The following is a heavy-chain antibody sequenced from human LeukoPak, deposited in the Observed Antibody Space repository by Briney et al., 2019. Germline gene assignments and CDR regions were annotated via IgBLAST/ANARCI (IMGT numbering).Heavy chain of an antibody. CDR3: AKVAGYSSGWFGYFDY. D-gene: IGHD6-19*01. CDR1: GFTFSSYA. CDR2: ISYDGSNK. Sequence: GRSLRLSCAASGFTFSSYAMNWVRQAPGKGLEWVALISYDGSNKNYADSVKGRFTISRDNSKNTLYLQMNSLRAEDTAVYYCAKVAGYSSGWFGYFDYWGQGTLVTVSS. J-gene: IGHJ4*02. V-gene: IGHV3-30-3*01.